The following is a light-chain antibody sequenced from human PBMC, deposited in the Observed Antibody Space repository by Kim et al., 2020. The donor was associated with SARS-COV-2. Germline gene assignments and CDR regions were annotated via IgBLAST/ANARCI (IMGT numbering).Light chain of an antibody. V-gene: IGKV3-15*01. CDR2: GAS. Sequence: EIVMTQSPATLSVSPGERATLSCRASQSVSSNLAWYQQKPGQAPRLLIYGASTRATGIPARFSGSGSGTEFTLTISSLQTEYFAVYYCQSGTFGQGTKVDIK. CDR1: QSVSSN. CDR3: QSGT. J-gene: IGKJ1*01.